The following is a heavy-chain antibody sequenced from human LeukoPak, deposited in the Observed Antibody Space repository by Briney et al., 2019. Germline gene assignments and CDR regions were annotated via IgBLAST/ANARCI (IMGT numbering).Heavy chain of an antibody. CDR1: GFTFSSYA. CDR3: AKSRSWGSNNYDYFDY. D-gene: IGHD4-11*01. V-gene: IGHV3-23*01. J-gene: IGHJ4*02. CDR2: ISYSGGST. Sequence: GGSLRLSCAASGFTFSSYAMSWVRQAPGKGLEWVSGISYSGGSTYSADSVKGRFTISRDNSKNTLYLQMNSLRAEDTAVYYCAKSRSWGSNNYDYFDYWGQGTLVTVSS.